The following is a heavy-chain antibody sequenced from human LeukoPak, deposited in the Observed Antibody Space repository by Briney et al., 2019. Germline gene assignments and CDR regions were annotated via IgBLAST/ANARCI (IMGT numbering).Heavy chain of an antibody. V-gene: IGHV3-73*01. CDR1: GFSLSAST. D-gene: IGHD3-3*01. CDR3: TSPITIFGVLAKNY. CDR2: IRTKTNNYAT. J-gene: IGHJ4*02. Sequence: GGSLRLSCAASGFSLSASTMHWVRQASGKGLEWVGRIRTKTNNYATVYAASVKGRFTISRDDSKNTVYLQMNSLKTEDTAVYYCTSPITIFGVLAKNYWGQGTLVTVSP.